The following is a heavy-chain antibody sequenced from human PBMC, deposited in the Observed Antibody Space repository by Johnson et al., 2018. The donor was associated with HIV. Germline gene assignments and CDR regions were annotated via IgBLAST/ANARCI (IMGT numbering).Heavy chain of an antibody. J-gene: IGHJ3*01. V-gene: IGHV3-30-3*01. CDR1: GFTFSSYS. Sequence: QVQLVESGGGVVQPGGSLRLSCAASGFTFSSYSMHWVRQAPGKGLEWVAGISCDGSNTYYADSVKGRFTISRDNSKNTLYLQMTSLRAEDTAVYYCARVCSDGYAGGAFDVWGQGTMVTVSS. D-gene: IGHD5-24*01. CDR3: ARVCSDGYAGGAFDV. CDR2: ISCDGSNT.